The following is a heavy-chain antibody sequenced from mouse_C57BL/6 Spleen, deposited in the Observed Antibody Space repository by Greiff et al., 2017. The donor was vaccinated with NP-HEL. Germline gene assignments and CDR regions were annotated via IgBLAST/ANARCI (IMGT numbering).Heavy chain of an antibody. CDR2: ISSGGDYI. CDR1: GFTFSSYA. Sequence: EVKLMESGEGLVKPGGSLTLSCAASGFTFSSYAMSWVRQTPEKRLEWVAYISSGGDYIYYADTVKGRFTISRDNARNTLYLQMSSLKSEDTAMYYCTRGLLRSYYFDYWGQGTTLTVSS. J-gene: IGHJ2*01. CDR3: TRGLLRSYYFDY. D-gene: IGHD1-1*01. V-gene: IGHV5-9-1*02.